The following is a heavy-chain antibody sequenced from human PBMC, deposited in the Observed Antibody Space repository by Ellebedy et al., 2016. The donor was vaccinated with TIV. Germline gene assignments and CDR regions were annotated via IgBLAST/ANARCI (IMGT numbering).Heavy chain of an antibody. D-gene: IGHD2/OR15-2a*01. Sequence: MPSETLSLTCTVSGDSIFSSTNYRGWVRQSPGKGLEWVGTIFYDGTTYYNPSLKRRLTISVDTSRNHFSLTLNSVTAADTATYYCARHLGVRALEYWGPGTMVTVAS. V-gene: IGHV4-39*02. CDR2: IFYDGTT. CDR1: GDSIFSSTNY. CDR3: ARHLGVRALEY. J-gene: IGHJ3*01.